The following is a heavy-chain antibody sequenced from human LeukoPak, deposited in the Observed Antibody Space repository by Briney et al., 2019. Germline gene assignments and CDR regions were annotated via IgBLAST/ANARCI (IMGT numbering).Heavy chain of an antibody. CDR3: ASPAYGDYALFDY. CDR2: IKQDGSER. V-gene: IGHV3-7*01. CDR1: GFTFSSYW. J-gene: IGHJ4*02. Sequence: GGSLRLSCAASGFTFSSYWMSWVRQAPGRGLERVANIKQDGSERYYVDSVKGRFTIFKDNAKNSLYLQMNSLRAEDTAVYYCASPAYGDYALFDYWGQGTLVTVSS. D-gene: IGHD4-17*01.